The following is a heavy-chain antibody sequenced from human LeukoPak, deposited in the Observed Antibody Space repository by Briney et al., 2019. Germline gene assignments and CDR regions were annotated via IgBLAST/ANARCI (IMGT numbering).Heavy chain of an antibody. J-gene: IGHJ4*02. D-gene: IGHD1-7*01. V-gene: IGHV1-2*02. CDR3: ARSFKTGTNEGAAY. Sequence: GAPVTVSCKSSGYTFSAYYIHWVRQAPGQGLEYMGCINPASGGTNYAENFQGRITMTADASITTAYMELSSLRSDDTAVFYCARSFKTGTNEGAAYWGQGTLVTVSS. CDR1: GYTFSAYY. CDR2: INPASGGT.